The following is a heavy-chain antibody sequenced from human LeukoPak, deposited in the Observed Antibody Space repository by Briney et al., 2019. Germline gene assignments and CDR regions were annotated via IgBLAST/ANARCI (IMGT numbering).Heavy chain of an antibody. V-gene: IGHV1-69*01. D-gene: IGHD3-22*01. CDR2: IIPIFGTA. Sequence: SVKVSCKASGGTFSSYAISWVRRAPGQGLEWMGGIIPIFGTANYAQKFQGRVTITADESTSTAYMELSSLRSEDTAVYYCARDRSGYYSGAYYFDYWGQGTLVTVSS. J-gene: IGHJ4*02. CDR3: ARDRSGYYSGAYYFDY. CDR1: GGTFSSYA.